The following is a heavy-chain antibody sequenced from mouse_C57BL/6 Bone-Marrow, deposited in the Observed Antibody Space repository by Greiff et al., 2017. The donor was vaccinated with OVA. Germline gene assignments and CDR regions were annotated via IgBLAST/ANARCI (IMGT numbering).Heavy chain of an antibody. CDR1: GYTFTSYG. D-gene: IGHD2-4*01. V-gene: IGHV1-81*01. Sequence: VQLQQSGAELARPGASVKLSCKASGYTFTSYGISWVKQRTGQGLEWIGEIYPRSGNTYYNEKFKGKATLTADKSSSTAYMELRRLTSEDSAVYFCARSKGYYEGDYWGQGTSVTVSS. CDR3: ARSKGYYEGDY. J-gene: IGHJ4*01. CDR2: IYPRSGNT.